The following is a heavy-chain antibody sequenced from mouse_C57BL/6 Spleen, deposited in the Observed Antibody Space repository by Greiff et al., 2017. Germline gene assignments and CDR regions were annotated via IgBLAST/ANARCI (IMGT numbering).Heavy chain of an antibody. D-gene: IGHD2-1*01. V-gene: IGHV5-4*01. CDR2: ISDGGSYP. Sequence: EVKLVESGGGLVKPGGSLKLSCAASGFTFSSYAMSWVRQTPEKRLEWVATISDGGSYPYYPDNVKGRFTISRYNAKNNLYLQMRHLKTEDTAMYYCAREQGYGNYGGYARDDGGQGTTVTGSS. CDR1: GFTFSSYA. CDR3: AREQGYGNYGGYARDD. J-gene: IGHJ4*01.